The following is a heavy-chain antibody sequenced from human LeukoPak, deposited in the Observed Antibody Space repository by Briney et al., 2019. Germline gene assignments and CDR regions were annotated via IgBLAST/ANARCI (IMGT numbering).Heavy chain of an antibody. V-gene: IGHV1-69*06. CDR3: AKGSKEVLFTRDHYMDV. J-gene: IGHJ6*03. CDR1: GGTFSSYA. CDR2: IIPIFGTA. Sequence: SVKVSCKASGGTFSSYAISWVRQAPGQGLEWMGGIIPIFGTANYAQKFQGRVTITADKSTSTAYMELSSLRSEDTAVYYCAKGSKEVLFTRDHYMDVWGKGTTVTISS. D-gene: IGHD3-3*01.